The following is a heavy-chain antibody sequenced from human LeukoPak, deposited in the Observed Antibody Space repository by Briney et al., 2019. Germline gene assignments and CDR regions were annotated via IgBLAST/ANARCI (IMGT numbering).Heavy chain of an antibody. Sequence: PGGSLRLSCAAPGFIFSNAWMSWVRQAPGKGLEWVGRIKSKYNGGTRDYAAPVKDRFTISRDDSKDTLYVQMNSLKIEDTAVYYCTAMDCSGDTCYFIYWGQGTLVTVSS. CDR1: GFIFSNAW. CDR3: TAMDCSGDTCYFIY. V-gene: IGHV3-15*01. J-gene: IGHJ4*02. D-gene: IGHD2-15*01. CDR2: IKSKYNGGTR.